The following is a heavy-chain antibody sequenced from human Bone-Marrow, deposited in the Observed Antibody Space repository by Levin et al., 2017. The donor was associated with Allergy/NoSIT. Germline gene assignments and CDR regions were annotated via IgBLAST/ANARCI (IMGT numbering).Heavy chain of an antibody. CDR3: ARVSEWFGELLDYYYYGMDV. V-gene: IGHV3-30-3*01. Sequence: GGSLRLSCAASGFTFSSYAMHWVRQAPGKGLEWVAVISYDGSNKYYADSVKGRFTISRDNSKNTLYLQMNSLRAEDTAVYYCARVSEWFGELLDYYYYGMDVWGQGTTVTVSS. D-gene: IGHD3-10*01. J-gene: IGHJ6*02. CDR1: GFTFSSYA. CDR2: ISYDGSNK.